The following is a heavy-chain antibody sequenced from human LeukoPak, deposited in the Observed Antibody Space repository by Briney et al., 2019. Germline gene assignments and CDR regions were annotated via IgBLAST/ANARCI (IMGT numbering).Heavy chain of an antibody. D-gene: IGHD3-9*01. J-gene: IGHJ4*02. CDR2: HYYSGST. CDR1: GASINSSGYY. Sequence: SETLSLTCTVSGASINSSGYYWGWIRQPPGKGLEWIGSHYYSGSTYYNPSLKSRVTISVDTSKNHFSLRLNSVTAADTAVYYCARHRAGYHLDWWGQGTLVTVSS. CDR3: ARHRAGYHLDW. V-gene: IGHV4-39*01.